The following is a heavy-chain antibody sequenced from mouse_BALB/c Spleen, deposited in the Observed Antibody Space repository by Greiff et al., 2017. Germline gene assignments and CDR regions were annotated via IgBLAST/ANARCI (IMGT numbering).Heavy chain of an antibody. CDR1: GFTFSSYG. CDR3: AILLRPSFGY. D-gene: IGHD1-2*01. J-gene: IGHJ2*01. Sequence: EVMLVESGGGLVQPGGSLKLSCAASGFTFSSYGMSWVRQTQDKRLELVATINSNGGSTYYPDSVKGRFTISRDNAKNTLYLQMSSLKSEDTAMYYCAILLRPSFGYWGQGTTLTVSS. V-gene: IGHV5-6-3*01. CDR2: INSNGGST.